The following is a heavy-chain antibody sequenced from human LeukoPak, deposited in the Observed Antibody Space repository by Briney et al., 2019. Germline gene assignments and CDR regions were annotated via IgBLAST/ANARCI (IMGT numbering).Heavy chain of an antibody. V-gene: IGHV3-23*01. CDR3: VRVGDWSYYFGMDA. D-gene: IGHD3-16*01. Sequence: GGSLRLSCAASGFTFSDHTMTWVRQTPGKGLEWVSGIFGSGSNTYYAGSVKGRFTISRDNSKNTVYLQMNSLRADDTAVYYCVRVGDWSYYFGMDAWGQGTTVSVSS. CDR2: IFGSGSNT. CDR1: GFTFSDHT. J-gene: IGHJ6*02.